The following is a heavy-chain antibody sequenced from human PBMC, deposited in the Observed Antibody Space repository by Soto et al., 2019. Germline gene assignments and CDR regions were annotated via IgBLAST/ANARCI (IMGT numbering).Heavy chain of an antibody. CDR3: ARGPTVTTDY. CDR1: GVSISSYH. CDR2: VSYRGST. D-gene: IGHD4-17*01. J-gene: IGHJ4*02. V-gene: IGHV4-59*01. Sequence: SETLSLTCTVSGVSISSYHWNWIRQPPGKGLEWIGYVSYRGSTKYNPSLKSRVTISVDTSKSQFSLKLRSVTAADTAVYYCARGPTVTTDYWGQGTLVTVSS.